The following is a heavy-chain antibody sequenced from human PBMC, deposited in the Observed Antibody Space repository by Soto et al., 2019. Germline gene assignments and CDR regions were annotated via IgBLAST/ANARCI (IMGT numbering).Heavy chain of an antibody. CDR2: ISWNSGSI. CDR3: AKDIREGWSGEFRGSDY. CDR1: GFMFDDYA. V-gene: IGHV3-9*01. Sequence: GGSLRLSCAASGFMFDDYAMHWVLQAPWKGLEWVSGISWNSGSIGYADSVKGRFTISRDNAKNSLYLQMNSLRAEDTALYYCAKDIREGWSGEFRGSDYWGQGTLVTVSS. D-gene: IGHD3-10*01. J-gene: IGHJ4*02.